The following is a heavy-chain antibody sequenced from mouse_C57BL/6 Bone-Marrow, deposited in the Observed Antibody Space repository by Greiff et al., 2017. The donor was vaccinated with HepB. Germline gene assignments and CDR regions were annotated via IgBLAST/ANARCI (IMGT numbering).Heavy chain of an antibody. V-gene: IGHV5-16*01. CDR3: AREGPGFAY. Sequence: EVKVVESEGGLVQPGSSMKLSCTASGFTFSDYYMAWVRQVPEKGLEWVANINYDGSSTYYLDSLKSRFIISRDNAQNILYLQMSSLKSEDTATYCCAREGPGFAYWGQGTLVTVSA. CDR1: GFTFSDYY. CDR2: INYDGSST. J-gene: IGHJ3*01.